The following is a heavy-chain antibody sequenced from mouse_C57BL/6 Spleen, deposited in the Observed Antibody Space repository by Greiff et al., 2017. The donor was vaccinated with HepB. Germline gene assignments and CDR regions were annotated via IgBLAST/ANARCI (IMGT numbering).Heavy chain of an antibody. CDR2: IHPNSGST. V-gene: IGHV1-64*01. CDR1: GYTFTSYW. D-gene: IGHD2-4*01. J-gene: IGHJ2*01. Sequence: QVQLQQPGAELVKPGASVKLSCKASGYTFTSYWMHWVKQRPGQGLEWIGMIHPNSGSTNYNEKFKSKATLTVDKSSSTAYMPLSILTSEDSAVYYCARHDDYDGDVEDWGKGTTLTVAS. CDR3: ARHDDYDGDVED.